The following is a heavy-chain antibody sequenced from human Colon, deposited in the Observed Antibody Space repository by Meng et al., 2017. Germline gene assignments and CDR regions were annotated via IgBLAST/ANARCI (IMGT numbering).Heavy chain of an antibody. CDR2: FFHTGRT. CDR3: ARHISILGQRGFDY. Sequence: QVQLQESGPGLVKPSGTLSLTCAVSGDSISSNWWSWVRQPPGKGLEWIGEFFHTGRTNYDPSLKSRVTISVDKSNNQFSLKLTSVTAADTAVYYCARHISILGQRGFDYWGQGTLVTVSS. V-gene: IGHV4-4*02. CDR1: GDSISSNW. J-gene: IGHJ4*02. D-gene: IGHD3/OR15-3a*01.